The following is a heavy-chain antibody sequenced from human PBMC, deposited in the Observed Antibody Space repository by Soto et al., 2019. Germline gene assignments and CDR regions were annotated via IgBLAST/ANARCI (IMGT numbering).Heavy chain of an antibody. CDR1: GVSIIRTNYY. D-gene: IGHD6-6*01. CDR3: ARSSIGPGLFRYPYDY. V-gene: IGHV4-39*01. Sequence: SETLSLTCTVSGVSIIRTNYYWVWIRQPPGKGLECVGSIYNSGDTYYNPSLKSRATISVDTSKNQFSLKLTSVTAADTAVYYCARSSIGPGLFRYPYDYWGQGSLVTVSS. J-gene: IGHJ4*02. CDR2: IYNSGDT.